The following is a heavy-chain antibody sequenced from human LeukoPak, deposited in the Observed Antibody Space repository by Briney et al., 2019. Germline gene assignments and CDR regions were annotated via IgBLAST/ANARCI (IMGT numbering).Heavy chain of an antibody. V-gene: IGHV4-61*05. CDR1: GGSISSSSYY. CDR2: IYYSGST. J-gene: IGHJ4*02. Sequence: SETLSLTCTVSGGSISSSSYYWGWIRQPPGKGLEWIGYIYYSGSTNYNPSLKSRVTISVDTSKNQFSLKLSSVTAADTAVYYCASGVGATLDYWGQGTLVTVSS. D-gene: IGHD1-26*01. CDR3: ASGVGATLDY.